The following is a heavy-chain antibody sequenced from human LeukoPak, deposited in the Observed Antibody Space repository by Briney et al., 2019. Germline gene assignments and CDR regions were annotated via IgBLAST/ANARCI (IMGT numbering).Heavy chain of an antibody. CDR3: ARVALWFGELPLFDY. CDR1: DYSISSGYY. CDR2: IYQSGST. Sequence: SETLSLTCTVSDYSISSGYYWGWIRQPPGKGLEWIGSIYQSGSTYYNPSLKSRVTISEDKSKNQFSLKLNSVTAADTAVYYCARVALWFGELPLFDYWGQGTLVTVSS. V-gene: IGHV4-38-2*02. D-gene: IGHD3-10*01. J-gene: IGHJ4*02.